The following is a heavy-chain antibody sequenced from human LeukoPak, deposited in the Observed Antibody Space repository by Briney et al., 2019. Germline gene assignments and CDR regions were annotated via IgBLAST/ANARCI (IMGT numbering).Heavy chain of an antibody. Sequence: GGSLRLSCAASGLTFDDYAMHWVRQPPGKGLEWVSGISWNSGSIAYADSVKGRFTISRDNAKNSLYLQMNSLRAEDTAVYYCASPIVVVPAAIGAFDIWGQGTMVTVSS. CDR2: ISWNSGSI. CDR3: ASPIVVVPAAIGAFDI. CDR1: GLTFDDYA. V-gene: IGHV3-9*01. J-gene: IGHJ3*02. D-gene: IGHD2-2*01.